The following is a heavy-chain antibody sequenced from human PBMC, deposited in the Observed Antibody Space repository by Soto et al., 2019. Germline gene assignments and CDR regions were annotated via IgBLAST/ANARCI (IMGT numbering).Heavy chain of an antibody. D-gene: IGHD5-18*01. CDR1: GFTFSSYW. CDR2: IKQDGSEK. J-gene: IGHJ4*02. CDR3: ARDPGSSYGPPDY. Sequence: GGSLRLSCAASGFTFSSYWMSWVRQAPGKGLEWVANIKQDGSEKYYVDSVKGRFTISRDNSKNSLYLQMNSLRDEDTAVYYCARDPGSSYGPPDYWGQGTLVTVSS. V-gene: IGHV3-7*01.